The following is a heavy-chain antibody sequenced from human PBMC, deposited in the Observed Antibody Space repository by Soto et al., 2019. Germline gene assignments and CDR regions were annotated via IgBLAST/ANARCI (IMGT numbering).Heavy chain of an antibody. V-gene: IGHV4-34*01. CDR1: GGSFSNYY. CDR3: ARGLTGNWFDP. J-gene: IGHJ5*02. Sequence: SSETLSLTCAVYGGSFSNYYLTWIRQPPGKGLEWIGEINHSGSTNYNPSLKSRVIISIDTSKNQFSLKLSSVTAADTAVYYCARGLTGNWFDPWGQGTLVTVSS. D-gene: IGHD7-27*01. CDR2: INHSGST.